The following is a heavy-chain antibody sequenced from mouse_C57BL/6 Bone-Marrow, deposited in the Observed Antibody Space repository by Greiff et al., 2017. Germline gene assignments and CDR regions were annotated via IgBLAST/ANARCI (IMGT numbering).Heavy chain of an antibody. D-gene: IGHD2-3*01. CDR3: ARWLLHAMDY. CDR1: GYSITSGYY. Sequence: DVQLQESGPGLVKPSQSLSLTCSVTGYSITSGYYWNWIRQFPGNKLEWMGYISYDGSNNYNPSLKNRISITRDTSKNQFFLKLNSVTTEDTATYYCARWLLHAMDYWGQGTSLTVSS. J-gene: IGHJ4*01. CDR2: ISYDGSN. V-gene: IGHV3-6*01.